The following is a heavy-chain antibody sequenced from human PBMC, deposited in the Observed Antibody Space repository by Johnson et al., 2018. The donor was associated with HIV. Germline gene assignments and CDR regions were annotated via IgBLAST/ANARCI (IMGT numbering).Heavy chain of an antibody. V-gene: IGHV3-11*04. CDR3: AREEVTIFGVAYDAFDI. Sequence: QVQLVESGGGLVKPGGSLRLSCAASGFTFSDYYMSWIRQAPGKGLEWVSYISSRGRTIYYADSVKGRFTISRDNTKNSLYLQMNSLRAEDTAVYYCAREEVTIFGVAYDAFDIWGQGTMVTVSS. CDR1: GFTFSDYY. D-gene: IGHD3-3*01. CDR2: ISSRGRTI. J-gene: IGHJ3*02.